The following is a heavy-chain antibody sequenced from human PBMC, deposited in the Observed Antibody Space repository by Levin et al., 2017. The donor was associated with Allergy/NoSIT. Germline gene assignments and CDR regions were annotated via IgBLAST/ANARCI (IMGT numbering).Heavy chain of an antibody. V-gene: IGHV4-39*01. CDR3: ARRGMLQWLTTDYFDY. J-gene: IGHJ4*02. Sequence: SETLSLTCTVSGGSISSSSYYWGWIRQPPGKGLEWIGSIYYSGSTYYNPSLKSRVTISVDTSKNQFSLKLSSVTAADTAVYYCARRGMLQWLTTDYFDYWGQGTLVTVSS. CDR1: GGSISSSSYY. CDR2: IYYSGST. D-gene: IGHD6-19*01.